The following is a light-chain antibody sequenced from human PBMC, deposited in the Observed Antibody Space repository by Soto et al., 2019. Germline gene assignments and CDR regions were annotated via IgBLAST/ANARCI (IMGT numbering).Light chain of an antibody. V-gene: IGKV3-11*01. J-gene: IGKJ2*01. CDR3: PQRVTWAYT. CDR2: DAS. Sequence: EIVLTQSPATLSLSPGERATLSCRASETVFNFLIWYQQKPGQAPRLLIYDASNRATGIPARFSGSGSGTDLTLTISSLEPEDVAVYFCPQRVTWAYTFGQGTKVDI. CDR1: ETVFNF.